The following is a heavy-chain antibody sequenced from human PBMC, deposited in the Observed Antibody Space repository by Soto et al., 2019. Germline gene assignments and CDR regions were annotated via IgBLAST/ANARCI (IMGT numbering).Heavy chain of an antibody. Sequence: QVQLVQSGVEVKKPGASVKVSCTASGYTFTNYAISWVRQAPGRGLEWMGWVNTYNGNPNYAQIFQGRVTMTTDTSTGTAYMELRSLKSNASAVYYCARDSQDITDGQRVDSWGQGTRVPASS. CDR1: GYTFTNYA. D-gene: IGHD2-15*01. CDR2: VNTYNGNP. J-gene: IGHJ4*02. CDR3: ARDSQDITDGQRVDS. V-gene: IGHV1-18*01.